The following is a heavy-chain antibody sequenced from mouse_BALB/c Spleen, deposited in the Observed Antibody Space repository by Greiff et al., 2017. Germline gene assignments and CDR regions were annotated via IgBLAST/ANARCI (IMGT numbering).Heavy chain of an antibody. J-gene: IGHJ3*01. D-gene: IGHD1-1*01. Sequence: VQLQQSGAELVKPGASVKLSCTASGFNIKDTYMHWVKQRPEQGLEWIGRIDPANGNTKYDPKFQGKATITADTSSNTAYLQLSSLTSEDTAVYYCARDYYGSSHPFAYWGQGTLVTVSA. CDR2: IDPANGNT. CDR1: GFNIKDTY. V-gene: IGHV14-3*02. CDR3: ARDYYGSSHPFAY.